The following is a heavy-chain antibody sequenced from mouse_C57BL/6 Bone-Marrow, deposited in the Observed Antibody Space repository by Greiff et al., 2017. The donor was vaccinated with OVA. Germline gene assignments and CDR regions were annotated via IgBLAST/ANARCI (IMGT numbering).Heavy chain of an antibody. V-gene: IGHV1-64*01. J-gene: IGHJ1*03. CDR2: IHPNSGST. D-gene: IGHD2-5*01. CDR3: ARGGFYYSNYVGWYFDV. CDR1: GYTFTSYW. Sequence: QVPLQQPGAELVKPGASVKLSCQTSGYTFTSYWMHWVKQRPGQGLEWIGMIHPNSGSTNYNEKFKSKATLTVDKSSSTAYMQLSSLTSEDSAVYYCARGGFYYSNYVGWYFDVWGTGTTVTVSS.